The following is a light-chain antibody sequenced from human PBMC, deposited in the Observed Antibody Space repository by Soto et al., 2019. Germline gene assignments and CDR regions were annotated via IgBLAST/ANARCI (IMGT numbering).Light chain of an antibody. CDR3: ATWDDSRNGYV. CDR2: DND. V-gene: IGLV1-44*01. Sequence: QSVLTQPPSASRTPGQRVTISASGSSSNIGSNPVSWYQQRPGTAPKLLIYDNDERPSGVPVRFSGSKSATSASLAISGLQSEDEGDYYCATWDDSRNGYVFGPGTKVTVL. J-gene: IGLJ1*01. CDR1: SSNIGSNP.